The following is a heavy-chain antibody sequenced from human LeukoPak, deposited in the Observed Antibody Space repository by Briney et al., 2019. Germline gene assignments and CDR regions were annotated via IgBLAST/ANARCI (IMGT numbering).Heavy chain of an antibody. CDR1: GFTFDDYG. V-gene: IGHV3-20*04. Sequence: GGSLRLSCAASGFTFDDYGMSWVRQAPGKGLEWVSGINWNGGSTGYADSVKGRFTISRDNAKNSLYLQMNSLRAEDTALYYCARVYYDHVMGPTTHFDYWGQGTLVTVSS. J-gene: IGHJ4*02. D-gene: IGHD3-16*01. CDR2: INWNGGST. CDR3: ARVYYDHVMGPTTHFDY.